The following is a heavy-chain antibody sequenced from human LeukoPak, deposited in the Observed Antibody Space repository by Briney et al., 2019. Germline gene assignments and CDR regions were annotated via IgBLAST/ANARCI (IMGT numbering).Heavy chain of an antibody. Sequence: GGSLRLSCAVSGFTVSSNYISWVRQAPGKGLEWVSVIYSGGSTYYADSVKGRFTISRDNSTNTLNLQMNSLRAEDAAVYYCARGYSSDNWGQGTLVTVSS. CDR2: IYSGGST. CDR3: ARGYSSDN. V-gene: IGHV3-66*01. J-gene: IGHJ4*02. D-gene: IGHD2-21*01. CDR1: GFTVSSNY.